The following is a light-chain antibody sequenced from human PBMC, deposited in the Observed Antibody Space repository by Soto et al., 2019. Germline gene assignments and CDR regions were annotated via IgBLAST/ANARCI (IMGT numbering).Light chain of an antibody. CDR1: SSDVGGYNY. J-gene: IGLJ2*01. CDR2: EVS. Sequence: QSVLTQPASVSVSPGQSITISCTGTSSDVGGYNYVSWYQQEPGKAPKLMIYEVSNRPSGVSNRFSGSKSGNTASLTISGSQADDEADYYCRSYTSSTTLVLFGGGTKLTVL. CDR3: RSYTSSTTLVL. V-gene: IGLV2-14*01.